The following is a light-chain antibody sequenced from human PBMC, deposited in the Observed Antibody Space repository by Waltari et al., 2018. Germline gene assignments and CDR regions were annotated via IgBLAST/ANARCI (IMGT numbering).Light chain of an antibody. CDR3: HQRSDWPRT. CDR1: QSVRSY. Sequence: EIVLTQSPATLSLSPGETATLSCRASQSVRSYLAWYQKKPGQAPRLLISDASNRATGIPARFSGSGSETDFTLTISSLEPEDFSVYYCHQRSDWPRTFGQGTKVEIK. J-gene: IGKJ2*01. CDR2: DAS. V-gene: IGKV3-11*01.